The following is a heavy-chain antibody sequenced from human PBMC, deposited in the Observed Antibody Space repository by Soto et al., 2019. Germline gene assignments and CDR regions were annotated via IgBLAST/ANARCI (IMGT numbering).Heavy chain of an antibody. V-gene: IGHV1-18*04. Sequence: ASVKVSCKASGDTFTRHGLTWVRQAPGQGPEWMGWITVGSGNTHYAQKFQGRVSMTTDTSTSTAYMELWSLRSDDTAVYYCAREVGAIRYFDLWGRGTLVTVSS. CDR1: GDTFTRHG. CDR3: AREVGAIRYFDL. CDR2: ITVGSGNT. D-gene: IGHD1-26*01. J-gene: IGHJ2*01.